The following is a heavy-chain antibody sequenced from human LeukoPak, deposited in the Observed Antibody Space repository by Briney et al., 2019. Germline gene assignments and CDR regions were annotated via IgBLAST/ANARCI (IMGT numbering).Heavy chain of an antibody. CDR3: ARDVDVDTAMVEGYFDY. Sequence: SGGSLRLSCAASGFTFSSYSMNWVRQAPGKGLEWASSISSSSSYIYYADSVKGRFTISRDNAKNSLYLQMNSLRAEDTAVYYCARDVDVDTAMVEGYFDYWGQGTLVTVSS. CDR2: ISSSSSYI. D-gene: IGHD5-18*01. J-gene: IGHJ4*02. CDR1: GFTFSSYS. V-gene: IGHV3-21*01.